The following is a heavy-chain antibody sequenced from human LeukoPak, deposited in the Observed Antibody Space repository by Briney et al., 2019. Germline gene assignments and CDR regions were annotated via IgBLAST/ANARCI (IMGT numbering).Heavy chain of an antibody. CDR3: ARVLHKRMYDSTTYFPY. CDR2: ITASSTAI. CDR1: GFTFNTYT. D-gene: IGHD3-22*01. Sequence: GGSLRLSCAASGFTFNTYTMNWVRQAPGKGLEWVSSITASSTAIYSADSVKGRFTISRDNAKNFLYLQMNSLRAEDTAVYYCARVLHKRMYDSTTYFPYWGQGILVTVSS. J-gene: IGHJ4*02. V-gene: IGHV3-21*01.